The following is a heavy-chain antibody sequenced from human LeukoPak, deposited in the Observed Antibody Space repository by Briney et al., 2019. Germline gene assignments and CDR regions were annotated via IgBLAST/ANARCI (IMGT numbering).Heavy chain of an antibody. V-gene: IGHV3-66*02. CDR3: ARDSRSSSGGDY. D-gene: IGHD6-6*01. CDR2: IHSGGST. CDR1: GFTVSSNY. J-gene: IGHJ4*02. Sequence: PGGSLRLSCAASGFTVSSNYMSWVRRAPGKGLEWVSVIHSGGSTYYADSVKGRFTISRDNSKNTLYLQMNSLRAEDTAVYYCARDSRSSSGGDYWGQGTLVTVSS.